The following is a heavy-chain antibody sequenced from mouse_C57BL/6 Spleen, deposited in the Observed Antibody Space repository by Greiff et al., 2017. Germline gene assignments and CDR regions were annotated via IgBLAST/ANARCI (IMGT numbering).Heavy chain of an antibody. Sequence: QVQLQQSGAELAKPGASVKLSCKASGYTFTSYWMHWVKQRPGQGLEWIGYINPSSGYTKYNEKFKGKATLTADKSSSTAYMQLSSLTYEDSAVYYCARASSMITSWFAYWGQGTLVTVSA. CDR1: GYTFTSYW. V-gene: IGHV1-7*01. J-gene: IGHJ3*01. CDR2: INPSSGYT. CDR3: ARASSMITSWFAY. D-gene: IGHD2-4*01.